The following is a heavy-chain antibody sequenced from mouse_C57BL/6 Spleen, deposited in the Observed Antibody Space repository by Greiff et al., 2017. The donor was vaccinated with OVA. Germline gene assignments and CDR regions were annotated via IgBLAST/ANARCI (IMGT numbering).Heavy chain of an antibody. CDR2: IDSNSGGT. CDR1: GYTFTSYW. CDR3: AILYYDCDY. D-gene: IGHD2-4*01. Sequence: VQLQQPGAELVKPGASVKLSCKASGYTFTSYWMHWVKQRPGRGLEWIGRIDSNSGGTKYNEKFKSKATLTVDKPSRSAYMQLSSLTSEDSAVYYCAILYYDCDYWGQGTTLTVSS. V-gene: IGHV1-72*01. J-gene: IGHJ2*01.